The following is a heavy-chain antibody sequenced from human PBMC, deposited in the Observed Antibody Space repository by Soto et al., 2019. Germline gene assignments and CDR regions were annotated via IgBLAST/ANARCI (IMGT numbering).Heavy chain of an antibody. V-gene: IGHV4-30-2*01. Sequence: PSETLSLTCAVSGGSISSGGYSWSWIRQPPGKGLEWIGYIYHSGSTYYNPSLKSRVTISVDRSKNQFSLKLSSVTAADTAVYYCARQLSDYYDSSGYYY. J-gene: IGHJ6*01. CDR1: GGSISSGGYS. CDR3: ARQLSDYYDSSGYYY. CDR2: IYHSGST. D-gene: IGHD3-22*01.